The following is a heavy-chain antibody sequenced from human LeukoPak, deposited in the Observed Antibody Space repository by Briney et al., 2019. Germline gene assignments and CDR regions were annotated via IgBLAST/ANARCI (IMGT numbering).Heavy chain of an antibody. Sequence: GGSLRLSCAASGFTFSSYGMHWVRQAPGKGLEWVAVISYDGSNKYYADSVKGRFTIPRDNSKNTLYLRMNSLRAEDTAVYYCAKERYYYGSGTNFDYWGQGTLVTVSS. J-gene: IGHJ4*02. CDR3: AKERYYYGSGTNFDY. CDR2: ISYDGSNK. V-gene: IGHV3-30*18. CDR1: GFTFSSYG. D-gene: IGHD3-10*01.